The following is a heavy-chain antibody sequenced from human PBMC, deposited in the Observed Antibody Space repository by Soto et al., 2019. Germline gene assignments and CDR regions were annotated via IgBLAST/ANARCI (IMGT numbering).Heavy chain of an antibody. J-gene: IGHJ2*01. CDR2: ISYDGSNK. V-gene: IGHV3-30-3*01. CDR3: ARDPASGSSTTGGYWYFDL. D-gene: IGHD6-13*01. Sequence: QVQLVESGGGVVQPGRSLRLSCAASGFTFSSYAMHWVRQAPGKGLEWVAVISYDGSNKYYADSVKGRFTISRDNSKNTLYLQMNSLRAEDTAVYYCARDPASGSSTTGGYWYFDLWGRGTLVTVSS. CDR1: GFTFSSYA.